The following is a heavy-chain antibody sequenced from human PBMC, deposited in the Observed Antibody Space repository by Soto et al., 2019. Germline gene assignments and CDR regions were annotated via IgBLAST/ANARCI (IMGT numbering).Heavy chain of an antibody. Sequence: GGSLRLSCAASGFTFSSYWMSWVRQAPGKGLEWVANIKQDGSEKYYVDSVKGRFTISRDNAKNSLYLQMNSLRAEDTAVYYCARVRYNWNHCFDYWGQGTLVTVSS. D-gene: IGHD1-20*01. CDR2: IKQDGSEK. CDR1: GFTFSSYW. J-gene: IGHJ4*02. V-gene: IGHV3-7*01. CDR3: ARVRYNWNHCFDY.